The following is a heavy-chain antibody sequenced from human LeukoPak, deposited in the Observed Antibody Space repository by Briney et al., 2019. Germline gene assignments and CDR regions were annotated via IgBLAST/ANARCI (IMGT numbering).Heavy chain of an antibody. CDR3: ARDGPYCDYWSGYFAPDY. D-gene: IGHD3-3*01. CDR1: GFTFSSYS. CDR2: ISSSSSYI. V-gene: IGHV3-21*01. Sequence: PGGSLRLSCAASGFTFSSYSMNWVRQAPGKGLEWVSSISSSSSYIYYADSVKGRFTISRDNAKNSLYLQMNSLRAEDTAVYYCARDGPYCDYWSGYFAPDYWGQGTLVTVSS. J-gene: IGHJ4*02.